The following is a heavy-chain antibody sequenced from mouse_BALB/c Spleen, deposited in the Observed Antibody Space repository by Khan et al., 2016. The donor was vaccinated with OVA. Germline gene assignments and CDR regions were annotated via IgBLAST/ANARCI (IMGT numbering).Heavy chain of an antibody. CDR1: GYTFSSYT. J-gene: IGHJ3*01. Sequence: QVQLQQSGAELARPGASVKMSCKTSGYTFSSYTIHWIKLRPGQGLEWIGYINPNNGYTNYNQKFKDMATLTADKSSTTVYMQLSSLTSDESTMNNCVRDGAKYKNDGWFAYWGQGTLVTVSA. D-gene: IGHD2-14*01. CDR2: INPNNGYT. V-gene: IGHV1-4*01. CDR3: VRDGAKYKNDGWFAY.